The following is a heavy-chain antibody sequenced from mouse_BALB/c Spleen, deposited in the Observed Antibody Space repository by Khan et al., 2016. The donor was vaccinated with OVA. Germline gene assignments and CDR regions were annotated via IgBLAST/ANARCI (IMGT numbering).Heavy chain of an antibody. Sequence: EVQLQQSGAELVKPGASVKLSCTASGFNIQDTYIHWVNQRPEQGLEWIGRIDPANDNSKYDPKFQGKATITADTSSNTAYLHLSSLTSEDSAVYYCATLEGNPFPYWGQGTLVTLSA. J-gene: IGHJ3*01. CDR3: ATLEGNPFPY. D-gene: IGHD2-1*01. V-gene: IGHV14-3*02. CDR1: GFNIQDTY. CDR2: IDPANDNS.